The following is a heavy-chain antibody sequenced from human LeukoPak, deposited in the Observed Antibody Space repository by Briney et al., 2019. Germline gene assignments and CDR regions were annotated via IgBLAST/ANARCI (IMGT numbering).Heavy chain of an antibody. CDR2: INHSGST. CDR1: GGSFSGYY. V-gene: IGHV4-34*01. J-gene: IGHJ4*02. Sequence: SETLSLTCAVYGGSFSGYYWSWIRQPPGKGLEWIGEINHSGSTNYNPSLKSRVTISVDTSKNQFSLKLSSVTAADTAVYYCARLPVSRWLQAPYYFDYWGQGTLVTVSS. CDR3: ARLPVSRWLQAPYYFDY. D-gene: IGHD5-12*01.